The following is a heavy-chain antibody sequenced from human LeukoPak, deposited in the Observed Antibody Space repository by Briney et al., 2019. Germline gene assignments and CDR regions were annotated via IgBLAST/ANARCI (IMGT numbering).Heavy chain of an antibody. V-gene: IGHV4-34*01. Sequence: PSETLSLTCAVYGGSFSGYYWSWLRQPPGKGLEWIGEINHSGSTNYNPSRKSRVTISVDTSKNQFSLKLSSVTAADTAVYYCARAPLARGRFDYWGQGTLVTVSS. D-gene: IGHD3-10*01. CDR3: ARAPLARGRFDY. CDR2: INHSGST. J-gene: IGHJ4*02. CDR1: GGSFSGYY.